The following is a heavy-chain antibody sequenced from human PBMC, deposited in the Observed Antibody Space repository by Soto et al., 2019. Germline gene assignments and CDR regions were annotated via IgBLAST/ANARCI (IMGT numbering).Heavy chain of an antibody. V-gene: IGHV4-39*07. Sequence: SETLSLTCTVSGGSISSSSYYWGWIRQPPGKGLEWIGRINHSGSTNYNPSLKSRVTISVDTSKNQFYLKLSSVTAADTAVYYCARKPDISNPPSTDIVVVPAAISWFDPWGQGTLVTVSS. CDR3: ARKPDISNPPSTDIVVVPAAISWFDP. D-gene: IGHD2-2*02. CDR1: GGSISSSSYY. J-gene: IGHJ5*02. CDR2: INHSGST.